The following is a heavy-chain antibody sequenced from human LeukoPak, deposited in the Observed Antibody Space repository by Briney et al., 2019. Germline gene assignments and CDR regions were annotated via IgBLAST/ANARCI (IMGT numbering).Heavy chain of an antibody. CDR3: TRQGYGDYDGY. CDR2: IRSKANSYAT. D-gene: IGHD4-17*01. Sequence: GGSLRLSCAASGFTFSGSAMHWVRQASGKGLECVGRIRSKANSYATAYAASVKGRFTISRDDSKNTAYLQMNSLKTEDTAVYYCTRQGYGDYDGYWGQGTLVTVSS. J-gene: IGHJ4*02. V-gene: IGHV3-73*01. CDR1: GFTFSGSA.